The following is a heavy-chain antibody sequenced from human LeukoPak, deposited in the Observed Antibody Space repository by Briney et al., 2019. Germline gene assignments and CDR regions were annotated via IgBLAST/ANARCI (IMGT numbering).Heavy chain of an antibody. J-gene: IGHJ4*02. CDR1: GGTLSRFA. CDR3: ARDFLVMVY. V-gene: IGHV1-69*01. Sequence: SVRVSCKASGGTLSRFAISCVPPAPGQRLEWMGGIIPIFGTANSTQKFRGRVTITADESTSTAYMELSSLRSEDTAVYYCARDFLVMVYWGQGTLVTVSS. D-gene: IGHD3-9*01. CDR2: IIPIFGTA.